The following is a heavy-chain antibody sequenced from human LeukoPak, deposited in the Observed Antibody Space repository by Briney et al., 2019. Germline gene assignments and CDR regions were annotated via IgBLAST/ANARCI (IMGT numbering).Heavy chain of an antibody. CDR2: IIPILGIA. V-gene: IGHV1-69*02. CDR3: AGPLGYGDAFDI. D-gene: IGHD2-8*01. CDR1: GGTFSSYT. J-gene: IGHJ3*02. Sequence: ASVKVSCKASGGTFSSYTISWVRQAPGQGLGWMGRIIPILGIANYAQKFQGRVTITADKSTSTAYMELSSLRSEDTAVYYCAGPLGYGDAFDIWGQGTMVTVSS.